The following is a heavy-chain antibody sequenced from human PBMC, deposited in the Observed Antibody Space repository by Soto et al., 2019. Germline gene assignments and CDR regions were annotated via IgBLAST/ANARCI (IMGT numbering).Heavy chain of an antibody. J-gene: IGHJ4*02. CDR3: AKQSGSGSYYNVGSGGHFDY. Sequence: PSETLSLTCAVSGGSISSSNWWSWVRQPPGKGLEWIGEIYHSGSTNYNPSLKSRVTISVDKSKNQFSLKLSSVTAADTAVYYCAKQSGSGSYYNVGSGGHFDYWGQGTLVTVSS. D-gene: IGHD3-10*01. CDR2: IYHSGST. V-gene: IGHV4-4*02. CDR1: GGSISSSNW.